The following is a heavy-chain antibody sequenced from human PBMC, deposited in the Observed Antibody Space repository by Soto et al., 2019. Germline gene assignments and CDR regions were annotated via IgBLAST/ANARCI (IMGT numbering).Heavy chain of an antibody. Sequence: ASVKVSCKASGYTFTSYGISWVRQAPGQGLEWMGWISAYNGNTNYAQKLQGRVTMTTDTSTSTAYMELRSLRSDDTAVYYCAEGGGSYCSGGSCYGQDAFDIWGQGTMVTVSS. D-gene: IGHD2-15*01. V-gene: IGHV1-18*01. CDR1: GYTFTSYG. J-gene: IGHJ3*02. CDR2: ISAYNGNT. CDR3: AEGGGSYCSGGSCYGQDAFDI.